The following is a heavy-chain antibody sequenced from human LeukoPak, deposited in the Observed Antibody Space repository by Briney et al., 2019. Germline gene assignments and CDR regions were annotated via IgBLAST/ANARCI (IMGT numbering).Heavy chain of an antibody. CDR1: GFTFSSYS. J-gene: IGHJ5*02. CDR2: IRSSSSYI. V-gene: IGHV3-21*01. D-gene: IGHD6-19*01. CDR3: ARGADTGYSSDS. Sequence: PGGSLRLSCAASGFTFSSYSMNWVRQAPGKGLEWVSSIRSSSSYIYYADSLKGRFTISRDNAKNTLYLQMNSLRAEDTAVYYCARGADTGYSSDSWGQGTLVTVSS.